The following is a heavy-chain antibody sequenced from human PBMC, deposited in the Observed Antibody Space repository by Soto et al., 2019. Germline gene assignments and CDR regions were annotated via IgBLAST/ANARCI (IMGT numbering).Heavy chain of an antibody. V-gene: IGHV1-3*01. CDR2: INAGNGNT. CDR1: GYTFTGYY. CDR3: ARDNIGGLAYYDFWSGYLSWFDP. D-gene: IGHD3-3*01. J-gene: IGHJ5*02. Sequence: GASVKVSCKASGYTFTGYYMHWVRQAPGQGLEWMGWINAGNGNTKYSQKFQGRVTITRDTSASTAYMELSSLRSEDTAVYYCARDNIGGLAYYDFWSGYLSWFDPWGQGTLVTVS.